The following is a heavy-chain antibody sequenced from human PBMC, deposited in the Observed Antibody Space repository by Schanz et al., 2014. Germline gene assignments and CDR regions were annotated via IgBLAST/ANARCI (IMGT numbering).Heavy chain of an antibody. D-gene: IGHD3-22*01. J-gene: IGHJ3*02. CDR2: INQSGTT. CDR3: ARGTRERLLLRSWQFAFDI. CDR1: GGSFSSNY. V-gene: IGHV4-34*02. Sequence: QVQLQQWGAGLLKPSETLSLTCAVYGGSFSSNYWSWIHQPPGKGLEWIGEINQSGTTNYNPSLRSRVPMSVDASKNHFSLRLRSVTAADTAVYYCARGTRERLLLRSWQFAFDIWGQGTMVTVSS.